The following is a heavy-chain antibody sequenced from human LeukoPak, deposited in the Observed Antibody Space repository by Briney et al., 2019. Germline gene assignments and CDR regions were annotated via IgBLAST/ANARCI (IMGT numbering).Heavy chain of an antibody. CDR3: ARLRRNGNYWYADDS. CDR2: ISISDGT. CDR1: GASVSSNY. J-gene: IGHJ4*02. Sequence: PSETLSLTCTVSGASVSSNYWSWIRQSAAKGLEWIGRISISDGTNYSPSLKSRVSMSVDASKNQFSLILTSATAADAAVYYCARLRRNGNYWYADDSWGQGILVTVSS. D-gene: IGHD2-8*02. V-gene: IGHV4-4*07.